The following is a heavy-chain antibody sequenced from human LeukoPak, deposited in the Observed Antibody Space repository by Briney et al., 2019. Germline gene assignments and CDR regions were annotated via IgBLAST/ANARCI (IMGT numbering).Heavy chain of an antibody. Sequence: GGSLRLSCAASGFTFEDYAMHWVRQAPGKGLEWVSGISWNSNGIGYADSVKGRFTTSRDNAKNSLYQQMNSLRAEDTALYYCGKDMKYSSRWLDYWGQGTLVTVSS. CDR3: GKDMKYSSRWLDY. J-gene: IGHJ4*02. CDR2: ISWNSNGI. CDR1: GFTFEDYA. V-gene: IGHV3-9*01. D-gene: IGHD6-13*01.